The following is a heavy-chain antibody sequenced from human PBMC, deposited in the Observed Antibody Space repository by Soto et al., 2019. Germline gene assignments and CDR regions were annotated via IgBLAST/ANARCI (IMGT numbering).Heavy chain of an antibody. CDR2: ISGSSGYT. CDR1: VFSFSDSY. CDR3: ARDRGGYGPPDV. V-gene: IGHV3-11*06. D-gene: IGHD3-10*01. J-gene: IGHJ6*02. Sequence: QVQLVESGGGLVKPGGSLRLSCAASVFSFSDSYMSWFRQAPGKGLEWVAYISGSSGYTGYADSVKGRFTISRDNAKNSLYLQMNSLRVEDTAVYYCARDRGGYGPPDVWGQGTTVTVSS.